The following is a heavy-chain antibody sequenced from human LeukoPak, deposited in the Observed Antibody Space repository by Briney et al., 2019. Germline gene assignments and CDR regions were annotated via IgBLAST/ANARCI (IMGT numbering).Heavy chain of an antibody. CDR2: IYSSGST. J-gene: IGHJ4*02. CDR3: ARDRGSSEPSFDY. CDR1: GGSISSYY. V-gene: IGHV4-4*07. Sequence: SETLSLTCTVSGGSISSYYWSWIRQPAGKGLEWIGRIYSSGSTNYNPSLKSRVTISVDTSKNHFSLKLSSVTAADTAVYYCARDRGSSEPSFDYWGQGTLVTVSS. D-gene: IGHD1-14*01.